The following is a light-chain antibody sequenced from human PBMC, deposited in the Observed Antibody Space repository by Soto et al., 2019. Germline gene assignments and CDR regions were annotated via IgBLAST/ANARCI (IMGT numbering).Light chain of an antibody. J-gene: IGKJ5*01. V-gene: IGKV1-27*01. Sequence: DLQMTQSPSSLSAYVGDTVAITCRASQAIGNSLAWYQQKPGKVPTLLIHTASTLQSGVSSRFSGSGSGTDFTLTISSLQPEDVATYYCQKYKSAPLFGQGTRLEI. CDR3: QKYKSAPL. CDR2: TAS. CDR1: QAIGNS.